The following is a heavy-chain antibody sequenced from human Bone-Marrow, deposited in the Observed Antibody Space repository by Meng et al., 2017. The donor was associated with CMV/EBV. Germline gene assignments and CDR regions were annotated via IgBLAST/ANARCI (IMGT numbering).Heavy chain of an antibody. CDR1: GFTFNSYA. J-gene: IGHJ6*02. Sequence: GESLKISCAASGFTFNSYAMHWVRQAPGKGLEWVAVISYDGSNKYYADSVKGRFTISRDNSKNTLYLQMNSLRAEDTAVYYCARDLAMGTGYGMDVWGQGTTVTVSS. V-gene: IGHV3-30*04. CDR2: ISYDGSNK. D-gene: IGHD1-1*01. CDR3: ARDLAMGTGYGMDV.